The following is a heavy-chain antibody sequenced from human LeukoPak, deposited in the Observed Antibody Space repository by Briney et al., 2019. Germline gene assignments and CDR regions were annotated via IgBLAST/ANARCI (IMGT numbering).Heavy chain of an antibody. CDR3: TTSLASGYYIDY. CDR2: IKSKTDGGST. D-gene: IGHD3-22*01. J-gene: IGHJ4*02. V-gene: IGHV3-15*01. Sequence: GGSLRLSCAASGFTFSNAWMSWVRQAPGKGLEWVGRIKSKTDGGSTDYAAPVKGRFTISRDDSKNTLFLQMNSLKTEDTAVYYCTTSLASGYYIDYWGQGTLVTVSS. CDR1: GFTFSNAW.